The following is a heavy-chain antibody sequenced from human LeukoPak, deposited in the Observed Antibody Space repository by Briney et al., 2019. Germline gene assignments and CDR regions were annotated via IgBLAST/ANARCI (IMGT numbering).Heavy chain of an antibody. CDR1: GFTVRDNY. D-gene: IGHD3-22*01. Sequence: GGSLRLSCAASGFTVRDNYMSWVRQAPGKGLEWVSLIYSGGNTFYPDSVRGRFTISRDDSKNTLYLQMSSLRAEDTAVYYCARDLAMYYYDSSGCLDYWGQGTLVTVSS. CDR2: IYSGGNT. V-gene: IGHV3-66*01. J-gene: IGHJ4*02. CDR3: ARDLAMYYYDSSGCLDY.